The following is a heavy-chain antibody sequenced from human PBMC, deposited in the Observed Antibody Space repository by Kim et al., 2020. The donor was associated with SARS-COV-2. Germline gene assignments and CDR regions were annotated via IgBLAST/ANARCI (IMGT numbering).Heavy chain of an antibody. D-gene: IGHD4-17*01. J-gene: IGHJ3*02. CDR3: ARETTAGWGAFDI. V-gene: IGHV3-21*01. Sequence: YADSVKGRFTISRDNAKNSLYLQMNSLRAEDTAVYYCARETTAGWGAFDIWGQGTMVTVSS.